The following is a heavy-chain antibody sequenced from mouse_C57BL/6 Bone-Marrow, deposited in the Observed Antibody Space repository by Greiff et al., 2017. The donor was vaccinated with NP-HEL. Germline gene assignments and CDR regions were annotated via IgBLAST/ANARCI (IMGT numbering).Heavy chain of an antibody. CDR3: ARSNYGRSYRFAY. CDR1: GYTFTSYW. D-gene: IGHD1-1*01. CDR2: IDPSDSYT. Sequence: QVQLQQPGAELVMPGASVKLSCKASGYTFTSYWMHWVKQRPGQGLEWIGEIDPSDSYTNYNQKFKGKSTLTVDKSSSTAYMQLSSLTSEDSAVYYCARSNYGRSYRFAYWGQGTLVTVSA. J-gene: IGHJ3*01. V-gene: IGHV1-69*01.